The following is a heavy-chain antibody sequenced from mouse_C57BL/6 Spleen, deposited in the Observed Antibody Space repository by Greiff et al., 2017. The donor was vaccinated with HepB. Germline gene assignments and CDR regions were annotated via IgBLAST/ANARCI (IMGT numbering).Heavy chain of an antibody. V-gene: IGHV1-4*01. J-gene: IGHJ4*01. CDR2: INPSSGYT. D-gene: IGHD4-1*01. Sequence: VKLQQSGAELARPGASVKMSCKASGYTFTSYTMHWVKQRPGQGLEWIGYINPSSGYTKYNQKFKDKATLTADKSSSTAYMQLSSLTSEDSAVYYCASWGDAMDYWGQGTSVTVSS. CDR3: ASWGDAMDY. CDR1: GYTFTSYT.